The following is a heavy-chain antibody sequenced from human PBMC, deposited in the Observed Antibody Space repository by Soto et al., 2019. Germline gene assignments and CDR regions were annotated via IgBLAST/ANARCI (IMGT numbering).Heavy chain of an antibody. CDR1: GGTFSSYA. CDR2: IIPIFGTA. Sequence: QGQLVQSGAEVKKPGSSVKVSCKASGGTFSSYAISWVRQAPGQGLEWMGGIIPIFGTANYAQKFQGRVTITADESTSTADMERSSLRPEDTAVYYSAGTYGGNSGSGWAVDYWDQGTLVTVSS. J-gene: IGHJ4*02. D-gene: IGHD3-10*01. V-gene: IGHV1-69*01. CDR3: AGTYGGNSGSGWAVDY.